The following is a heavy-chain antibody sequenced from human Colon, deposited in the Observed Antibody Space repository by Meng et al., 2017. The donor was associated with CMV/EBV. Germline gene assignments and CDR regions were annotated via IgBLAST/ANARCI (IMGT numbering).Heavy chain of an antibody. D-gene: IGHD2-21*01. V-gene: IGHV3-21*06. CDR2: ITTGSKYI. CDR3: AKYCGADCLYGMDG. J-gene: IGHJ6*02. CDR1: GFAFSDYT. Sequence: GGSLRLSCAASGFAFSDYTMNWVRQATGKGLEWVSSITTGSKYIYYADSVQGRFTISRDDAKDSLYLEMSGLRAEDTAVYYCAKYCGADCLYGMDGWGPGTRVTVSS.